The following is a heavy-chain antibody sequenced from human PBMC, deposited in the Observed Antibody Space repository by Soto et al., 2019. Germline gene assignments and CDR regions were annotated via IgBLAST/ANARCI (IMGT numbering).Heavy chain of an antibody. CDR1: GFTFSSYA. Sequence: EVQLLESGGGLVQPGGSLRLSCAASGFTFSSYAMSWVRQAPGKGLEWVSAISGSGGSTYYADSVKGRFTISRGNSKNTLYLQMNSLRVEDTAVYYCAKGGAYSTTWGDYWGQGTLVTVSS. D-gene: IGHD6-13*01. V-gene: IGHV3-23*01. CDR3: AKGGAYSTTWGDY. CDR2: ISGSGGST. J-gene: IGHJ4*02.